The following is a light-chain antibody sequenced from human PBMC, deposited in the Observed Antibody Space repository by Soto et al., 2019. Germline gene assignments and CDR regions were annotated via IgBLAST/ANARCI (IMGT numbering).Light chain of an antibody. V-gene: IGKV3-11*01. CDR3: QQRSNWPI. Sequence: ENVFTQSPTPLSFSPGGKTPPSRRASQSIGSYLAWYQQKAGQAPRLLIYDASNRATGIPARFSGSGSGTDFTLTISSLEPEDSAVYYCQQRSNWPIFGGGTKVDI. CDR1: QSIGSY. J-gene: IGKJ4*01. CDR2: DAS.